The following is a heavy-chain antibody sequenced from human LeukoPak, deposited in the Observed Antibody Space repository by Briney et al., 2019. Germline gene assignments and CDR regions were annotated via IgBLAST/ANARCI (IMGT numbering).Heavy chain of an antibody. D-gene: IGHD1-26*01. CDR1: GYTFTSYG. CDR3: ARARVGELVDY. CDR2: INPNSGGT. V-gene: IGHV1-2*02. J-gene: IGHJ4*02. Sequence: ASVKVSCKASGYTFTSYGISWVRQAPGQGLEWMGWINPNSGGTNYAQKFQGRVTMTRDTSISTAYMELSRLRFDDTAVYYCARARVGELVDYWGQGTLVTVSS.